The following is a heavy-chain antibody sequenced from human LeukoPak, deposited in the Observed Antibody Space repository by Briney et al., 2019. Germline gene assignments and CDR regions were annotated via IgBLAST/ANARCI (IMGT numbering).Heavy chain of an antibody. D-gene: IGHD1/OR15-1a*01. J-gene: IGHJ6*02. Sequence: GSSLRLSCAASGFILSNHWMIWVRQAPGKGPEWVANLNKDGSEEYYVDSVKGRFTIFKDTAKNSLYLQMNNLRVEDTALYYCARNNDMDVWGQGTTVVVSS. CDR2: LNKDGSEE. CDR3: ARNNDMDV. V-gene: IGHV3-7*03. CDR1: GFILSNHW.